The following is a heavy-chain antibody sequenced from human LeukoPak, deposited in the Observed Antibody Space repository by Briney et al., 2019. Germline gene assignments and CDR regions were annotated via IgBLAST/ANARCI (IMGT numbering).Heavy chain of an antibody. CDR1: GFTFSNYG. Sequence: GGSLRLSCAASGFTFSNYGMHWVRQAPGKGLEWVTFIRYDGSNTYYADSVKGRFTISRDNSRNTLYLQMDSLRAEDTAVYYCAKGGSTYSYSFDYWGQGTLVTVSS. D-gene: IGHD2-15*01. J-gene: IGHJ4*02. V-gene: IGHV3-30*02. CDR2: IRYDGSNT. CDR3: AKGGSTYSYSFDY.